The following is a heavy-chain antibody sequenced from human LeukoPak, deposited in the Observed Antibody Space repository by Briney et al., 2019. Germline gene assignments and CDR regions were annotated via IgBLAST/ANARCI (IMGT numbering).Heavy chain of an antibody. D-gene: IGHD5-18*01. CDR1: GFTFSSYS. CDR3: ARDGSDCGYSNGYDY. Sequence: PGGSLRLSCAASGFTFSSYSMNWVRQAPGKGLEWVSSISSSSSYIYYADSVKGRFTISRDNAKNSLYLQMNSLRAEDTAVYYCARDGSDCGYSNGYDYWGQGTLVTVSS. J-gene: IGHJ4*02. CDR2: ISSSSSYI. V-gene: IGHV3-21*01.